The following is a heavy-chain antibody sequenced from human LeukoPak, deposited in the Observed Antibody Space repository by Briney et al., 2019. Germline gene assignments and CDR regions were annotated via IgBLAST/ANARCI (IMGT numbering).Heavy chain of an antibody. V-gene: IGHV3-30*13. Sequence: PGGSLRLSCAASGFTFSSYGMHWVRQAPGKGLEWVAVISSNGTLTYYAESVRGRFTISRDNSNNSLYLQINSLRHEDSSLYYCSSRYQSFDYWGPGTLVTVSS. D-gene: IGHD2-2*01. J-gene: IGHJ4*02. CDR1: GFTFSSYG. CDR3: SSRYQSFDY. CDR2: ISSNGTLT.